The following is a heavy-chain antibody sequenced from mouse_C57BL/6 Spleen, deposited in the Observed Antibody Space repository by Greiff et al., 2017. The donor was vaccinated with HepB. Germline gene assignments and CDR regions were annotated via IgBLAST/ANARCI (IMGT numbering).Heavy chain of an antibody. J-gene: IGHJ3*01. CDR3: AREDWDPGWFAY. CDR1: GFTFSDYY. Sequence: EVKVVESEGGLVQPGSSMKLSCTASGFTFSDYYMAWVRQVPEKGLEWVANINYDGSSTYYLDSLKSRFIISRDNAKNILYLQMSSLKSEDTATYYCAREDWDPGWFAYWGQGTLVTVSA. V-gene: IGHV5-16*01. CDR2: INYDGSST. D-gene: IGHD4-1*01.